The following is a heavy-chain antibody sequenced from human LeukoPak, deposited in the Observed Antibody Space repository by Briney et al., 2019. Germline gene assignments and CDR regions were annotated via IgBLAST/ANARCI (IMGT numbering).Heavy chain of an antibody. CDR3: ARVGEYFSGGNCYSDY. D-gene: IGHD2-15*01. Sequence: PGGSLRLSCAASGFTFSDYSMNWVREAPGEGLEWVSSISSSSSYMYYADSVKGRFTISRDSPKNSLYLQLNRLRAEDPAVYYCARVGEYFSGGNCYSDYWGQGTLVTVSS. V-gene: IGHV3-21*01. CDR1: GFTFSDYS. CDR2: ISSSSSYM. J-gene: IGHJ4*02.